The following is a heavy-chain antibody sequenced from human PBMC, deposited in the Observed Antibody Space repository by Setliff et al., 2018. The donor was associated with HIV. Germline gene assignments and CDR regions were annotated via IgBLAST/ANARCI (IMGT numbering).Heavy chain of an antibody. V-gene: IGHV4-61*01. Sequence: NPSETLSLTCTVSGGSVSTGNYYWNWIRLPPGKGLEWIGYIFYSGSTNYNPSLKSRVTISVDTSKNQFSLRLNSVTAADTAIYYCTRRGADSYYPRPLDVWGKGTTVTV. CDR3: TRRGADSYYPRPLDV. CDR2: IFYSGST. CDR1: GGSVSTGNYY. J-gene: IGHJ6*03. D-gene: IGHD3-10*01.